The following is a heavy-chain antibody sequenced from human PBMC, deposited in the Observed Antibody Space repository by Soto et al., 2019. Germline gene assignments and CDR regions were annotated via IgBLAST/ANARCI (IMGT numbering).Heavy chain of an antibody. CDR3: ARQAYSSSRYEGNAP. D-gene: IGHD6-13*01. CDR2: IRGYNGNT. Sequence: QVQLVQSGAEVKKPGASVKVSCKASGYTFTSYGISWVRQAAGQGREWMGWIRGYNGNTNYAQKLQGRVTMTTDTSTSTAYRAVRSLRSDDRAVYYCARQAYSSSRYEGNAPWGQGTLVIDSS. CDR1: GYTFTSYG. J-gene: IGHJ5*02. V-gene: IGHV1-18*01.